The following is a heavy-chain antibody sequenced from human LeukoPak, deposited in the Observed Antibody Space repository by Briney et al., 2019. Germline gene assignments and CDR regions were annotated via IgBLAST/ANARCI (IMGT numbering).Heavy chain of an antibody. Sequence: PGGSLRLSCAASGFTFSTYGMSWVRQAPGKGLEWVSGISGSGGSRFYTDPVKGRFTISRDNAKSSLYLQMNSLRAEDTALYYCARHRTASDYWGQGTLVTVSS. J-gene: IGHJ4*02. V-gene: IGHV3-23*01. D-gene: IGHD3-16*02. CDR3: ARHRTASDY. CDR2: ISGSGGSR. CDR1: GFTFSTYG.